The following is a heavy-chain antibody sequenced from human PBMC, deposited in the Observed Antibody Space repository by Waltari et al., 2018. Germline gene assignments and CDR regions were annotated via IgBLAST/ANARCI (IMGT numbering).Heavy chain of an antibody. CDR3: ARATFGDLFLFDF. CDR2: ISYSGST. J-gene: IGHJ4*02. Sequence: QVQLQESGPGPVKASQTLSLTCTVSGDSISSGDYCWNWIRQHPGKGLEWIGYISYSGSTYYNPSPNRRVTISVETSQNQFSLKLSSVTGADTAVYYCARATFGDLFLFDFWGPGTLVSVSS. D-gene: IGHD3-10*01. V-gene: IGHV4-31*03. CDR1: GDSISSGDYC.